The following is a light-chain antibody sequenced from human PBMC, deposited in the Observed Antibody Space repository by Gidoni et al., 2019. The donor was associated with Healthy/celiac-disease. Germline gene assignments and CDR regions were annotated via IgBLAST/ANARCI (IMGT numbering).Light chain of an antibody. CDR2: GAS. CDR3: QQYGSSPST. J-gene: IGKJ1*01. CDR1: QSVSSSY. V-gene: IGKV3-20*01. Sequence: EIVLTQSPGTLSLSPGERATLSCRASQSVSSSYLACYQQKPGQAPRLLIYGASSRATGIPDRFSGSGSGTDFTLTISRLEPEDFAVYYCQQYGSSPSTCGQGTKVEIK.